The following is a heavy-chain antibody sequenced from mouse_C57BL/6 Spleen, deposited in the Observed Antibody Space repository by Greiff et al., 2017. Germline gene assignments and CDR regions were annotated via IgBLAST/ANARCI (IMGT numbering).Heavy chain of an antibody. CDR3: ARVGSSPAWFAY. CDR1: GYTFTSYW. V-gene: IGHV1-69*01. D-gene: IGHD1-1*01. Sequence: QVQLQQPGAELVMPGASVKLSCKASGYTFTSYWMHWVKQRPGQGLAWIGEIDPSDSYTNYTQKFKGKSTLTVDTSSSTAYMQLSSLTSEDAAVYYWARVGSSPAWFAYWGQGTLVTVAA. CDR2: IDPSDSYT. J-gene: IGHJ3*01.